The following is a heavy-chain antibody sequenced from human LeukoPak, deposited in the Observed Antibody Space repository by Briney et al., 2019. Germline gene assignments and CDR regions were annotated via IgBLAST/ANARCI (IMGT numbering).Heavy chain of an antibody. CDR3: AGGPGYSSPW. CDR2: IYSGDRA. CDR1: GFTFSSYS. J-gene: IGHJ4*02. Sequence: GGSLRLSCAASGFTFSSYSMNWVRQAPGKGLEWVSVIYSGDRAYYADSVKGRFTISRDNSKNTLYLQVNSLRVEDTAVYYCAGGPGYSSPWWGQGTLVTVSS. D-gene: IGHD6-19*01. V-gene: IGHV3-66*01.